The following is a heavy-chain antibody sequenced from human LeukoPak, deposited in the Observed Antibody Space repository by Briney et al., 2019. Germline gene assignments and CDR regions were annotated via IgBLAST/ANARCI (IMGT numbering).Heavy chain of an antibody. CDR3: ARGDDSGYYYYYGMDV. J-gene: IGHJ6*02. CDR2: ISSSGSTI. V-gene: IGHV3-11*01. CDR1: GFTFSDYY. Sequence: PGGSLRLSCAASGFTFSDYYMSWIRQAPGKGLEWVSYISSSGSTIYYADSVKGRFTISRDNAKNSLYLQMNSLRAEDTAVYYCARGDDSGYYYYYGMDVWGQGTTVTVSS. D-gene: IGHD4-17*01.